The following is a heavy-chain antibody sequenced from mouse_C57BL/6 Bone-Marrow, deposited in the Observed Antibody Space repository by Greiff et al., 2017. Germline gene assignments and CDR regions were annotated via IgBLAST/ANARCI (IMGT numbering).Heavy chain of an antibody. Sequence: QVTLKESGPGILQSSQTLSLTCSFSGFSLSTSGMGVSWIRQPSGKGLEWLAHIYWDDDKRYNPSLKSRLTISKDTSRNQVFLKITSVDTADTATYYCARRGSEIYYGNHWYFDVWGTGTTVTVSS. J-gene: IGHJ1*03. CDR2: IYWDDDK. CDR1: GFSLSTSGMG. CDR3: ARRGSEIYYGNHWYFDV. V-gene: IGHV8-12*01. D-gene: IGHD2-1*01.